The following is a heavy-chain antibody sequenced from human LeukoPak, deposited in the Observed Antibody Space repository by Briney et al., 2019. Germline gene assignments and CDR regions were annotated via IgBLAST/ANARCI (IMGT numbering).Heavy chain of an antibody. CDR2: IIPIFGTA. V-gene: IGHV1-69*05. D-gene: IGHD2-15*01. J-gene: IGHJ3*02. CDR3: ARGGRISHYAFDI. Sequence: ASVKVSCKASGGTFISYAISWVRQAPGQGLEWMGGIIPIFGTANYAQKFQGRVTITTDEYTSTAYMELSSLRSEDTAVYYCARGGRISHYAFDIWGQGTMVTVSS. CDR1: GGTFISYA.